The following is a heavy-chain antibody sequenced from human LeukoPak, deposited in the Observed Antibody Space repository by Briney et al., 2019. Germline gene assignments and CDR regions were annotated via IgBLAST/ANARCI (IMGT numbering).Heavy chain of an antibody. J-gene: IGHJ4*02. Sequence: SGTLSLTCAVSGVSISSNLWWTWVRQPPGKGLEWIAEIHHSGSINYNPSLKSRVTISVDKAKNQFSLNLNSVTAADTAVYYRARGGDRSFDYWGQGTLVTVSS. D-gene: IGHD3-10*01. CDR1: GVSISSNLW. V-gene: IGHV4-4*02. CDR3: ARGGDRSFDY. CDR2: IHHSGSI.